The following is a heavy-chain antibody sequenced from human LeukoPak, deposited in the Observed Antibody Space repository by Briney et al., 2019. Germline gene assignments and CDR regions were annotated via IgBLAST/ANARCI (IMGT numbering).Heavy chain of an antibody. CDR1: GGSFSGYH. V-gene: IGHV4-34*01. Sequence: SETLSLTCVVYGGSFSGYHWSWIRQPPGKGLEWIAEINHSGSTKYNPSLKSRVTISVDTSKNQFSLKLSSVTAADTAVYYCARQGVAVRGVMILKRPAGFDYWGQGILVTVSS. D-gene: IGHD3-10*01. CDR2: INHSGST. J-gene: IGHJ4*02. CDR3: ARQGVAVRGVMILKRPAGFDY.